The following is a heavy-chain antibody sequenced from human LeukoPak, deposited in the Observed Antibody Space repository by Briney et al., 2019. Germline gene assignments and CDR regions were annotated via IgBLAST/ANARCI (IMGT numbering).Heavy chain of an antibody. Sequence: GRSLRLSCAASGFTFSSYGMHWVRQAPGKGLEWVAVISYDGSNKYYADSVKGRFTISRDNSKNTLYLQMNSLRAEDTAVYYCARERVASRYYYGMDVWGQGTTVTVSS. J-gene: IGHJ6*02. CDR1: GFTFSSYG. D-gene: IGHD2-15*01. CDR2: ISYDGSNK. CDR3: ARERVASRYYYGMDV. V-gene: IGHV3-30*19.